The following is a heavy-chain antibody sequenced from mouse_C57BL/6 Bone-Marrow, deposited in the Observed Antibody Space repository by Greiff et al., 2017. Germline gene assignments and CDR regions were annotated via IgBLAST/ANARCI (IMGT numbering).Heavy chain of an antibody. V-gene: IGHV1-22*01. D-gene: IGHD2-14*01. J-gene: IGHJ3*01. CDR3: ARGSSYRRGFAY. CDR2: INPNNGGT. CDR1: GYTFTDYN. Sequence: VQLQQSGPELVKPGASVKMSCKASGYTFTDYNMHWVKQSHGKSLEWIGYINPNNGGTSYNQKFKGKATLTVNKSSSTAYMELRSLTSEDSAVYYCARGSSYRRGFAYWGQGTLVTVSA.